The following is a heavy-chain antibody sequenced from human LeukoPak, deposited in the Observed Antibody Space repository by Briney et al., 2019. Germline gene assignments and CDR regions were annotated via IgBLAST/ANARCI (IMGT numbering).Heavy chain of an antibody. CDR3: ARRATTGNYFDY. CDR2: IYYSGST. J-gene: IGHJ4*02. CDR1: GGSISSSSYY. V-gene: IGHV4-39*01. Sequence: SETLSLTCTVSGGSISSSSYYWGWIRQPPGKGLEWIGSIYYSGSTHYNPSLKSRVTISADTSKNQFSLRLSSVTASDTAVYYCARRATTGNYFDYWGKGTLVTVSS. D-gene: IGHD1-1*01.